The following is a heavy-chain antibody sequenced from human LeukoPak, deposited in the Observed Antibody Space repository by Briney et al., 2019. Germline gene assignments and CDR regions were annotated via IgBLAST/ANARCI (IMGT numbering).Heavy chain of an antibody. D-gene: IGHD1-14*01. CDR2: ISGRGDTT. CDR3: AKGESGIIRRYYFDY. Sequence: HPGGSLRLSCAASGFTFSSYAMTWVRQAPGKGLEWVSTISGRGDTTYYADSVKGRFTISRDNSRNTLFVQMDSLSADDTAVYYCAKGESGIIRRYYFDYWGQGTLVTVSS. J-gene: IGHJ4*02. V-gene: IGHV3-23*01. CDR1: GFTFSSYA.